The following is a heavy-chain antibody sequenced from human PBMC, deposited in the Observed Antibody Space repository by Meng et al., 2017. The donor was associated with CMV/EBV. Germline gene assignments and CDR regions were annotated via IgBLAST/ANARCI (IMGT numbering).Heavy chain of an antibody. CDR3: ARVGGRPYYDFWSGYHRPPDY. CDR1: GFTFSSYA. CDR2: ISYDGSNK. Sequence: GESLKISCAASGFTFSSYAMHWVRQAPGKGLEWVAVISYDGSNKYYADSVKGRFTISRDNSKNTLYLQTNSLRAEDTAVYYCARVGGRPYYDFWSGYHRPPDYWGQGTLVTVSS. V-gene: IGHV3-30*04. D-gene: IGHD3-3*01. J-gene: IGHJ4*02.